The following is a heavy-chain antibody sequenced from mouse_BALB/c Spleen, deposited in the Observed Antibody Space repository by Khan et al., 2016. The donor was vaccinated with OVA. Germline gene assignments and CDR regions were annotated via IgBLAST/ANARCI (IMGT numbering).Heavy chain of an antibody. CDR3: ERMKGGDFDY. Sequence: EVELVESGPGLVKPSQSLSLTCTATGYSITSDYAWNWIRQLPGNKLEWMGYISYSGNTKYNPSLKSRISITRDTSKNQFFLQLNFVTTEDTATCCCERMKGGDFDYWGQGTTLTVSS. CDR1: GYSITSDYA. J-gene: IGHJ2*01. CDR2: ISYSGNT. V-gene: IGHV3-2*02.